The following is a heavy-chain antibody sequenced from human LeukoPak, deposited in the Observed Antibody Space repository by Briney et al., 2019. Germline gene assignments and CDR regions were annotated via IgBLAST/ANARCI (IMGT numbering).Heavy chain of an antibody. V-gene: IGHV3-21*01. CDR1: GFIFSDYS. CDR2: ISSSSSYI. Sequence: GGSLRLSCVASGFIFSDYSMDWVRQAPGKGLEWVSSISSSSSYIYYADSVKGRFTISRDNAKNSLYLQMNSLRAEDTAVYYCARDIQLWLYSFDYWGQGTLVTVSS. J-gene: IGHJ4*02. D-gene: IGHD5-18*01. CDR3: ARDIQLWLYSFDY.